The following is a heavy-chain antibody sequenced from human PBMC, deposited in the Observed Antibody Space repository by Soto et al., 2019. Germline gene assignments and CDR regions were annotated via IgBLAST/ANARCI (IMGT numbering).Heavy chain of an antibody. CDR2: INSDGSST. J-gene: IGHJ6*02. CDR1: GFTFSSYW. Sequence: GGSLRLSCAASGFTFSSYWMHWVRQAPGKGLVWVSRINSDGSSTSYADSVKGRFTISRDNAKNTLYLQMNSLRAEDTAVYYCARKIAAAGNYYYYGMDVWGQGTTVTVSS. CDR3: ARKIAAAGNYYYYGMDV. V-gene: IGHV3-74*01. D-gene: IGHD6-13*01.